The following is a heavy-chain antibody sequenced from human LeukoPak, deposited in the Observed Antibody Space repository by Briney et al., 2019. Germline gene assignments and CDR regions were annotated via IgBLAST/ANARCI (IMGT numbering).Heavy chain of an antibody. CDR3: ARVEPRMIAAAEI. CDR1: GGTFSSYA. D-gene: IGHD6-13*01. V-gene: IGHV1-69*04. CDR2: IIPILGIA. Sequence: GASVKVSCKASGGTFSSYAISWVRQAPGQGLEWMGRIIPILGIANYAQKFQGRVTITADKSTSTAYMELSSLRSEDTAVYYCARVEPRMIAAAEIWGRGTMVTVSS. J-gene: IGHJ3*02.